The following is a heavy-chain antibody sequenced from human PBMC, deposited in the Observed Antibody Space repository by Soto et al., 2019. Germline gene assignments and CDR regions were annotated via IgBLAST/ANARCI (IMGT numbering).Heavy chain of an antibody. Sequence: SVKVSCKASCYTFTSYGISWVRQAPGQGLEWMGWISAYNGNTNYAQKLQGRVTMTTDTSTSTAYMELRSLRSDDTAVYYCARFLTNYYYYGMDVWGQGTTVTVSS. V-gene: IGHV1-18*04. CDR1: CYTFTSYG. J-gene: IGHJ6*02. CDR3: ARFLTNYYYYGMDV. CDR2: ISAYNGNT. D-gene: IGHD7-27*01.